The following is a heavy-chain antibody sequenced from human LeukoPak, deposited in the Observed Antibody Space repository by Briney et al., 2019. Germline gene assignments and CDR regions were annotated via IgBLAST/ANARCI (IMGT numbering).Heavy chain of an antibody. CDR1: GASISSRSYY. CDR2: INHSGST. D-gene: IGHD3-3*01. V-gene: IGHV4-39*07. J-gene: IGHJ4*02. Sequence: SETLSLTCTVSGASISSRSYYWVWIRQPPGKGLEWIGEINHSGSTNYNPSLKSRVTISVDTSKNQFSLKLSSVTAADTAVYYCARFRITIFGVVIKRPYYFDYWGQGTLVTVSS. CDR3: ARFRITIFGVVIKRPYYFDY.